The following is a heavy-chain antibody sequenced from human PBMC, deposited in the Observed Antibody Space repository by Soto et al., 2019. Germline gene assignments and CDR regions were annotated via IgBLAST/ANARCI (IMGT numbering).Heavy chain of an antibody. V-gene: IGHV1-69*13. Sequence: SVKVSCKASGYTFTSYDINWVRQATGQGLEWMGGIIPRSATSNYAQKFQGRVTITADESTNTAYMELSSLRSEDTAVYYCAREGLVLVPTTVNSDYYYYGMDVWGQGTTVTVSS. CDR1: GYTFTSYD. CDR2: IIPRSATS. D-gene: IGHD2-2*01. CDR3: AREGLVLVPTTVNSDYYYYGMDV. J-gene: IGHJ6*02.